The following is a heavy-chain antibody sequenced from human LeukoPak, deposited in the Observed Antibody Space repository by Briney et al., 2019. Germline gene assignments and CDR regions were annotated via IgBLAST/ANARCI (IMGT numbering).Heavy chain of an antibody. CDR2: ISWNSGTI. CDR3: ARPGIVGATNWFDP. Sequence: PGRSLRLSCAASGFTFDDYAMHWVRQAPGKGLEWVSGISWNSGTIGYADSVKGRFTISRDNAKNSLYLQMNSLRAEDTAVYYCARPGIVGATNWFDPWGQGTLVTVSS. D-gene: IGHD1-26*01. CDR1: GFTFDDYA. V-gene: IGHV3-9*01. J-gene: IGHJ5*02.